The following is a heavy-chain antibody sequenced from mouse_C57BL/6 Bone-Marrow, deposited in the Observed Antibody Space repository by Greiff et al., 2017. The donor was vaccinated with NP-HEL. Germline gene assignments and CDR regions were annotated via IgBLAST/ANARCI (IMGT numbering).Heavy chain of an antibody. CDR1: GFTFSDYY. J-gene: IGHJ2*01. CDR3: ARDAHGDYFDY. CDR2: INYDGSST. V-gene: IGHV5-16*01. Sequence: EVQVVESEGGLVQPGSSMKLSCTASGFTFSDYYMAWVRQVPEKGLEWVANINYDGSSTYYLDSLKSRFIISRDNAKNILYLQMSSLKSEDTATYYCARDAHGDYFDYWGQGTTLTVSS.